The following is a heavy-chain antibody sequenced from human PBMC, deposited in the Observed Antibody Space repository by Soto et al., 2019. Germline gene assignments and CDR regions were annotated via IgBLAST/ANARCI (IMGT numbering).Heavy chain of an antibody. CDR1: GLTFSTYG. CDR2: TWYDGINK. CDR3: ARDPIHGSGLFDA. J-gene: IGHJ5*02. D-gene: IGHD3-10*01. Sequence: GGSLRLSCAASGLTFSTYGMHWVRQSPGKGLEWVAFTWYDGINKKYADSVKGRFTISRDNSKNMVFLEMNSLRVEDTAVYHCARDPIHGSGLFDAWGQGTLVTVSS. V-gene: IGHV3-33*01.